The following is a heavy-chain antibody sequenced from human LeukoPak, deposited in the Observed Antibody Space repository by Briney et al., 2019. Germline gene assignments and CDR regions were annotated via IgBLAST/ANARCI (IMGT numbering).Heavy chain of an antibody. V-gene: IGHV4-59*08. Sequence: SETLSHTCTVSGGSISSYYWSWIRQPPGKGLEWIGYIYYSGSTNYNPSLKSRVTISVDTSKNQFSLKLSSVTAADTAVYYCVRLRPSGYSSGWYVDYWGQGTLVTASS. CDR1: GGSISSYY. CDR3: VRLRPSGYSSGWYVDY. D-gene: IGHD6-19*01. J-gene: IGHJ4*02. CDR2: IYYSGST.